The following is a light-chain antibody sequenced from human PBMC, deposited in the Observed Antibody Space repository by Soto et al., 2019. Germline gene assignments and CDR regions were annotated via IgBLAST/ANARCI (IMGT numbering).Light chain of an antibody. CDR2: GAS. CDR3: QQYNSYS. Sequence: DIQMTQSPSSVSASVGDRVTIICRASQDVGKWLAWYQQKPGKAPTLLIHGASSLQSGVPSRYSGSGSGTEFTLTISSLQPDDFATYYCQQYNSYSFGGGTKVDIK. J-gene: IGKJ4*02. V-gene: IGKV1D-16*01. CDR1: QDVGKW.